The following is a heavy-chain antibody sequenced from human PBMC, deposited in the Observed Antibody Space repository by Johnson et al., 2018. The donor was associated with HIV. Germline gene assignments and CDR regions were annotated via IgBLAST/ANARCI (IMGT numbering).Heavy chain of an antibody. CDR2: ISFDGSNK. CDR1: GFTFSNYP. CDR3: ARGSYYDSSGDAFDI. J-gene: IGHJ3*02. Sequence: QVQLVESGGGVVRPGRSLRLSCAASGFTFSNYPMHWVRQAPGKGLEWVAVISFDGSNKYYADSVKGRFTISRDNSKNTLYLHMNSLRPDDTAVYDCARGSYYDSSGDAFDIWGQGTMVTVSS. V-gene: IGHV3-30*04. D-gene: IGHD3-22*01.